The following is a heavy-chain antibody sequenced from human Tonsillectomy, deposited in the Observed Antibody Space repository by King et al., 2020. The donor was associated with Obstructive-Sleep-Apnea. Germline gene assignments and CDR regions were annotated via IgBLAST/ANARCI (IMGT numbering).Heavy chain of an antibody. J-gene: IGHJ5*02. CDR1: GGSISSYY. CDR3: ARDQGYYGSGSYRDNWFDP. V-gene: IGHV4-59*01. Sequence: VQLQESGPGLVKPSETLSLTCTVSGGSISSYYWNWIRQPPGKGLEWIGYIHYSGSTNYNPSLKSRVTISVDTSKNQFSLKLNSVTAADTAVYYCARDQGYYGSGSYRDNWFDPWGQETLVTVSS. D-gene: IGHD3-10*01. CDR2: IHYSGST.